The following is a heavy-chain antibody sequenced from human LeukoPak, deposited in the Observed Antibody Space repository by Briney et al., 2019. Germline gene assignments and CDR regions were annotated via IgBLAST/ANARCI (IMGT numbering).Heavy chain of an antibody. CDR2: ISGSGSSI. Sequence: PGGSLRLSCAASGFTFSDYYMTWIRQAPGKGLEWVSYISGSGSSIFYADSVRGRFTISRDNAKNSLYLQMNSLRAEDTAVYYCARGEYDFWSGYYTGIFRQSRVYCYYYMDVWGKGTTVTVSS. V-gene: IGHV3-11*04. CDR1: GFTFSDYY. D-gene: IGHD3-3*01. CDR3: ARGEYDFWSGYYTGIFRQSRVYCYYYMDV. J-gene: IGHJ6*03.